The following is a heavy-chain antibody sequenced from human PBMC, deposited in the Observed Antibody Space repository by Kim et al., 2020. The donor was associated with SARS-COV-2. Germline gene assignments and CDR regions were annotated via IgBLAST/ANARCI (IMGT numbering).Heavy chain of an antibody. J-gene: IGHJ4*02. D-gene: IGHD1-26*01. Sequence: GGSLRLSCAASGFTFSSYWMSWVRQAPGKGLEWVANINQDGSEKYYVDSVKGRFTISRDNAKNSLYLQMNSLRAEDTAVYYCARDLLEWELPSFGYWGQGTLVTVSS. CDR3: ARDLLEWELPSFGY. CDR1: GFTFSSYW. CDR2: INQDGSEK. V-gene: IGHV3-7*01.